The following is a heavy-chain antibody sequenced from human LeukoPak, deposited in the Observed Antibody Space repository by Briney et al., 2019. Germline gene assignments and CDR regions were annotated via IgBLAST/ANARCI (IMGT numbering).Heavy chain of an antibody. V-gene: IGHV4-59*01. CDR3: ARAVGGDGSGSL. J-gene: IGHJ4*02. CDR1: GGSISSYY. Sequence: SETLSLTCTVSGGSISSYYWSWIRQPPGKGLEWIGYIYYSGSTNYNPSLKSRVTISVDTSKNQFSLKLSSVTAADTAVYYCARAVGGDGSGSLWGPGTLVTVSS. CDR2: IYYSGST. D-gene: IGHD3-10*01.